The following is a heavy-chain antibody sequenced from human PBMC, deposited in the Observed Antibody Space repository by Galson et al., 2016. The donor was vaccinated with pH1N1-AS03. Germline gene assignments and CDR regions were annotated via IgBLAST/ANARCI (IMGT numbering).Heavy chain of an antibody. CDR2: IHPIFGTP. Sequence: CKASGGTFGNYAISWMRQAPGQGLEWMGGIHPIFGTPSYAQKFQGRLTVTADNSTSAAYMELSSLTSEDTAIYYCARDDGRYSFLNWGQGTLVDVSS. CDR1: GGTFGNYA. V-gene: IGHV1-69*06. CDR3: ARDDGRYSFLN. D-gene: IGHD3-9*01. J-gene: IGHJ4*02.